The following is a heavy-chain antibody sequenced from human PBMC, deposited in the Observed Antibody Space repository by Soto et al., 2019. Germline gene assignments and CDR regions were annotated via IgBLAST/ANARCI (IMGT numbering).Heavy chain of an antibody. Sequence: PGESLKISCKGSGYSFTSYWISWVRQMPGKGLEWMGRIDPSDSYTNYNPSFQGHVTISADESISTANLHWSSLKASDTAMYYCARHSLSVARFDPWGQGTLVTVSS. CDR1: GYSFTSYW. V-gene: IGHV5-10-1*01. CDR3: ARHSLSVARFDP. J-gene: IGHJ5*02. D-gene: IGHD6-19*01. CDR2: IDPSDSYT.